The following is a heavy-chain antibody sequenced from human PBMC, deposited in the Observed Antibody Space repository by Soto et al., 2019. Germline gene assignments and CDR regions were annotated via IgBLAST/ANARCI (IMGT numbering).Heavy chain of an antibody. Sequence: EVPLLESGGGLVQPGGSLRLSCAASGFTFSSFAISWVRQAPGKGLEWVSLISGNGGTTSYADSVRGRFTISRDNSNKMLYLQRNSLRAEDTAVYYCAKGKANTVFGVDTLFDYWGQGNLVTVSS. CDR2: ISGNGGTT. V-gene: IGHV3-23*01. D-gene: IGHD3-3*01. CDR3: AKGKANTVFGVDTLFDY. CDR1: GFTFSSFA. J-gene: IGHJ4*02.